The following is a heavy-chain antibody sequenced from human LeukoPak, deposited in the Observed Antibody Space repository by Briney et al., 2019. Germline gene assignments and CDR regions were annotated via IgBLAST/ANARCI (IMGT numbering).Heavy chain of an antibody. CDR2: IHTSGIT. CDR1: GFTVSSNF. D-gene: IGHD1-26*01. V-gene: IGHV3-66*01. CDR3: AREDAGGTYSFDY. Sequence: PGGSLRLSCAVSGFTVSSNFMSWVRQAPGKGPEWVSVIHTSGITYYADSVRGRFTISRDNSKNTLYLQMDSLTAEDTAVYYCAREDAGGTYSFDYWGQGTLVTVSS. J-gene: IGHJ4*02.